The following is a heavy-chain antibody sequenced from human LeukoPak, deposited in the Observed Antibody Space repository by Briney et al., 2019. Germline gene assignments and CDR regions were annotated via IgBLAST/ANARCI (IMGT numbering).Heavy chain of an antibody. D-gene: IGHD6-6*01. V-gene: IGHV1-2*02. CDR2: INPNSGGT. CDR3: ARVDQYSSSPPFDY. CDR1: GYTFTGYY. Sequence: ASVKVSCKASGYTFTGYYMHWVRQAPGQGLEWMGWINPNSGGTNYAQKFQGRVTMTRDTSISTAYMELSRLRSDDTAVYYCARVDQYSSSPPFDYWGQGTLVTVSS. J-gene: IGHJ4*02.